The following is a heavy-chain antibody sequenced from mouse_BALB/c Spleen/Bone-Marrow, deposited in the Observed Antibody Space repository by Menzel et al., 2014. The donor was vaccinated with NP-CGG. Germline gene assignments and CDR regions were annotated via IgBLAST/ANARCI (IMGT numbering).Heavy chain of an antibody. Sequence: QVQLQQSGAELMKPGASVKISCKATGYTFSSYWIEWVKQRPGHGLEWIGEISPGSGSTNYSEKFKGKATFTADTSSNTAYMQLSSLTSEDSAVYYCARWDGYWYFDVWGAGTTVTVSS. D-gene: IGHD2-3*01. CDR3: ARWDGYWYFDV. CDR1: GYTFSSYW. V-gene: IGHV1-9*01. CDR2: ISPGSGST. J-gene: IGHJ1*01.